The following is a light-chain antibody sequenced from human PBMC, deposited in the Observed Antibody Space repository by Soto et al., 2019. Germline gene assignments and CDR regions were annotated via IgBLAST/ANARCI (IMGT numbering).Light chain of an antibody. CDR1: QSIGPW. CDR2: RAS. J-gene: IGKJ2*01. CDR3: QQYSSYST. V-gene: IGKV1-5*03. Sequence: DILMTQSPSTLSSSVGDRVTITCRASQSIGPWLAWYQQKPGKAPKLLIYRASILESGVPSRFSASGSGTEFTLTISSLQPDDFATDSCQQYSSYSTFGQGTKLEIK.